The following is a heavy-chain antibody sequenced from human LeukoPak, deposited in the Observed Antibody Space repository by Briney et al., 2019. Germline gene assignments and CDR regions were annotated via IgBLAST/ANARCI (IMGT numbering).Heavy chain of an antibody. J-gene: IGHJ3*02. CDR1: GGSISSYH. Sequence: SEPLPLTCTVSGGSISSYHWSWIRQPPGKGLEWIGYIYYSGSTNYNPSLKSRVTISVDTSKNQFSLKLSSVTAADMAVYYCARLLWFGHEGGAFDIWGQGTMVTVSS. V-gene: IGHV4-59*12. CDR3: ARLLWFGHEGGAFDI. D-gene: IGHD3-10*01. CDR2: IYYSGST.